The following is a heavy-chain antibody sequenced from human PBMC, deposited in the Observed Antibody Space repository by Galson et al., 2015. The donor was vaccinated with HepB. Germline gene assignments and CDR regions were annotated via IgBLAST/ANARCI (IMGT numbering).Heavy chain of an antibody. CDR2: ISYDGSNK. CDR1: GFTFSSYA. J-gene: IGHJ4*02. Sequence: SLRLSCAASGFTFSSYAMHWVRQAPGKGLEWVAVISYDGSNKYYADSVKGRFTISRDNSKNTLYLQMNSLRAEDTAVYYCAREFGYWGQGTLVTVSS. CDR3: AREFGY. V-gene: IGHV3-30*04.